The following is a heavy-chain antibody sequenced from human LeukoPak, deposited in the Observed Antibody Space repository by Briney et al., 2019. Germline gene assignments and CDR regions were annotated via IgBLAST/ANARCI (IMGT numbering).Heavy chain of an antibody. J-gene: IGHJ6*03. CDR3: ARGGSVTGYYCYYYMDV. CDR2: IYHSGST. D-gene: IGHD3-10*01. V-gene: IGHV4-4*02. Sequence: SGTLSLTCAVSGGSISSSNWWSWVRQPPGKGLEWIGEIYHSGSTNYNPSLKSRATISVDTSKNQFSLKLSSVTAADPAVYYCARGGSVTGYYCYYYMDVWGKGTTVTVSS. CDR1: GGSISSSNW.